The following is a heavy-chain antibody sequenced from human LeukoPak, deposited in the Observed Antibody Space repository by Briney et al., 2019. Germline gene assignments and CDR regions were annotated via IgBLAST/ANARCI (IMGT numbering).Heavy chain of an antibody. J-gene: IGHJ4*01. CDR3: ARGVARTYYSDTSGYAAADY. CDR2: INHSGST. D-gene: IGHD3-22*01. V-gene: IGHV4-34*01. CDR1: GFTFSSYG. Sequence: LRLSCAASGFTFSSYGMHWVRQAPGKGLEWIGEINHSGSTNYNPSLKSRVTISVDTSKNQFSLKLSSVTAADTAVYSCARGVARTYYSDTSGYAAADYWGHGTLVTVSS.